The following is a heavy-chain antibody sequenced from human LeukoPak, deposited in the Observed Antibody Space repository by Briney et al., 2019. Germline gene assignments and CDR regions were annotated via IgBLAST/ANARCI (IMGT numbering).Heavy chain of an antibody. V-gene: IGHV3-23*01. CDR3: AKDSAYNSRWYSSFDH. Sequence: GGSLRLSCAASGFIFSSYAMSWVRQAPGKGLEWVSPISGSGDTTYYADSVKGRFTISRDNSKNTLYLQMNSLRAEDTAVYYCAKDSAYNSRWYSSFDHWGQGTLVTVSS. D-gene: IGHD6-13*01. CDR1: GFIFSSYA. J-gene: IGHJ4*02. CDR2: ISGSGDTT.